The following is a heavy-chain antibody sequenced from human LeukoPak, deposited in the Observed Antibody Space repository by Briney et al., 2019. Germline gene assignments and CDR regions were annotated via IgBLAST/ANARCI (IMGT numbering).Heavy chain of an antibody. J-gene: IGHJ4*02. CDR3: ARVLRYSSSWYYDY. Sequence: PSETLSLTCTVSGGSIGSHYWSWIRQPPGKGLEWIGYIYYSASTNYNPSLKSRVTISVDTSKNQFSLKLSSVTAADTAVYYCARVLRYSSSWYYDYWGQGTLVTVSS. D-gene: IGHD6-13*01. CDR1: GGSIGSHY. V-gene: IGHV4-59*11. CDR2: IYYSAST.